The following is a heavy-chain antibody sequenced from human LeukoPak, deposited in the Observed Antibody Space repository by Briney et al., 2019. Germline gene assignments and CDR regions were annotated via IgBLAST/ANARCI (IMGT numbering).Heavy chain of an antibody. CDR3: ARDRYYYDSSGYYLFDY. J-gene: IGHJ4*02. D-gene: IGHD3-22*01. V-gene: IGHV1-18*01. CDR2: ISAYNGNT. CDR1: GYTFTSYG. Sequence: ASVKVSCKASGYTFTSYGISWVRQAPGQGLEWIGWISAYNGNTNYAQKLQGRVTMTTDTSTSTAYMELRSLRSDDTAVYYCARDRYYYDSSGYYLFDYWGQGTLVTVSS.